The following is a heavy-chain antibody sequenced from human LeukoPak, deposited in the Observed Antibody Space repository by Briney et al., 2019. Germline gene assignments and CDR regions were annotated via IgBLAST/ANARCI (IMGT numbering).Heavy chain of an antibody. J-gene: IGHJ4*02. V-gene: IGHV3-23*01. Sequence: PGGSLRLSCAASGFTFSSYSMNWVRQAPGKGLEWVSAISGSGGSTYYADSVKGRFTISRDNSKNTLYLQMNSLRAEDTAVYYCAKERRVAAAGPNFDYWGQGTLVTVSS. CDR3: AKERRVAAAGPNFDY. CDR1: GFTFSSYS. CDR2: ISGSGGST. D-gene: IGHD6-13*01.